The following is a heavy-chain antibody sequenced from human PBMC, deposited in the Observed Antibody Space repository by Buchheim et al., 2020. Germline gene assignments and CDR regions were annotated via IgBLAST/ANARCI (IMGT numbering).Heavy chain of an antibody. CDR2: IIPTFGTT. CDR1: GDTFSNYA. V-gene: IGHV1-69*06. D-gene: IGHD3-9*01. CDR3: ARGPYDILTGYYYLWYFDL. Sequence: QVQLVQSGAEVKKPGSSVKVSCKAPGDTFSNYAINWVRQAPGQGLEWMGGIIPTFGTTNFAKKFQGRVTITADKSTSTGNIELSSLRSEDTAVYYCARGPYDILTGYYYLWYFDLWGRGTL. J-gene: IGHJ2*01.